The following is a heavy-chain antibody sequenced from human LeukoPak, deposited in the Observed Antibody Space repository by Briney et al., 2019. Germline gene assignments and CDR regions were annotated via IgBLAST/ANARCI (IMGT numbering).Heavy chain of an antibody. V-gene: IGHV4-31*03. D-gene: IGHD3-16*02. CDR3: ARASRWGDLPSGY. Sequence: SQTLSLTCTVSGGSISSGGLYWSWIRQHPGKGLEWIGYIHDSGTTYYNPSLKSRVTISLGTSKNQFSLNLSSVTAADTAVYYCARASRWGDLPSGYWGQGTLVTVSS. J-gene: IGHJ4*02. CDR1: GGSISSGGLY. CDR2: IHDSGTT.